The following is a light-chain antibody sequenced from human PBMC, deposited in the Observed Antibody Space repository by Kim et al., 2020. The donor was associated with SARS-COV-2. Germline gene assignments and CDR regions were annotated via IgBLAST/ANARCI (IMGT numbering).Light chain of an antibody. CDR3: QVWDSVSVV. V-gene: IGLV3-9*01. Sequence: SAAMEQTTRSTCGGNNIKKKNVHWYQQRPGAAPILIMESDSKRPCGIPERLSGSNAGNTATLTISRVEAGEEADYYCQVWDSVSVVFGGGTQLTVL. CDR1: NIKKKN. CDR2: SDS. J-gene: IGLJ2*01.